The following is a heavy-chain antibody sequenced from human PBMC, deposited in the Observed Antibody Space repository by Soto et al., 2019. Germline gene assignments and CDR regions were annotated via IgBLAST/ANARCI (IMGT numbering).Heavy chain of an antibody. J-gene: IGHJ4*02. V-gene: IGHV3-11*01. CDR1: GFTFSDYY. CDR3: ARGMTAAGIIYYFDF. D-gene: IGHD6-13*01. Sequence: QVQLVESGGGVVQPGRSLRLSCAASGFTFSDYYMTWIRQAPGKGLEWLSYISNSGTTIYYADSVKGRFTISRDNARNSLSLQMNSLRAEDTAVYYCARGMTAAGIIYYFDFWGQGTLVTVSS. CDR2: ISNSGTTI.